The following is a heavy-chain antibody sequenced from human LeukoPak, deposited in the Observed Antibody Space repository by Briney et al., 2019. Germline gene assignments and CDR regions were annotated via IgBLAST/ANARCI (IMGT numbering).Heavy chain of an antibody. J-gene: IGHJ3*02. CDR1: GGSISSSSYY. Sequence: SETLSLTCTVSGGSISSSSYYWGWIRQPPGKGLEWIGSIYYSGSTYYNPSLKSRVTISVDTSKNQFSLKLSSVTAADTAVYYCATPDCSSTSCYWDDAFDIWGQGTMVTVSS. CDR2: IYYSGST. D-gene: IGHD2-2*01. V-gene: IGHV4-39*01. CDR3: ATPDCSSTSCYWDDAFDI.